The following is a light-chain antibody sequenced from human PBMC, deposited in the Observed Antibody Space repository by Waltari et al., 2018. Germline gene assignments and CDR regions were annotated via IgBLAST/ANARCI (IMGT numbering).Light chain of an antibody. CDR3: QQFKSFLFT. CDR2: GTS. J-gene: IGKJ5*01. CDR1: QGTNNY. V-gene: IGKV1-9*01. Sequence: DIQLTQSPSFLSASVGDRAPITCRASQGTNNYLAWYQQKPGKAPNLLIYGTSTLQSGVPSRFSGSQSGTEFTLTISSLQPEDFATYYCQQFKSFLFTFGQGTRLDIK.